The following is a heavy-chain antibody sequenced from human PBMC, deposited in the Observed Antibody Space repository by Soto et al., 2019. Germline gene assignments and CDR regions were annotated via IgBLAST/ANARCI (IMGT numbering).Heavy chain of an antibody. Sequence: PSETLSLTCTVSGGSISSGGYYWSWIRQHPGKGLEWIGYIYYSGSTYYNPSLKSRVTISVDTSKNQFSLKLSSVTAADTAVYYCASRPIVVEPYGMDVWGQGTTVTVSS. V-gene: IGHV4-31*03. CDR3: ASRPIVVEPYGMDV. J-gene: IGHJ6*02. D-gene: IGHD3-22*01. CDR2: IYYSGST. CDR1: GGSISSGGYY.